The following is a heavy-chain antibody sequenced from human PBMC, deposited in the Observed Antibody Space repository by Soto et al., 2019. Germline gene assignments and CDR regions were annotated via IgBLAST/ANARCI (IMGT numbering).Heavy chain of an antibody. J-gene: IGHJ4*02. CDR3: AGVFGLGSPGPSNINYYFDY. CDR2: SYYSGST. V-gene: IGHV4-59*12. D-gene: IGHD3-3*01. CDR1: GGSISSDY. Sequence: SETLSLTCTVSGGSISSDYWSWIRQPPGEGLEWIGYSYYSGSTNYNPSLKSRVTISVDTSKNQFSLKLSSVTAADTAVYYCAGVFGLGSPGPSNINYYFDYWGQGTLVTVSS.